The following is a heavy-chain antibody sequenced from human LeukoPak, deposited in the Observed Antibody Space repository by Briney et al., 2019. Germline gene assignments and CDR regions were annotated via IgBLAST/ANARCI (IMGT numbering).Heavy chain of an antibody. CDR3: AREVVPAARANWFDP. D-gene: IGHD2-2*01. CDR1: GFTFDDYA. Sequence: PGGSLRLSCAASGFTFDDYAVHWVRHAPGKGLEWVSGISWNSGSIGYADSVKGRFTISRDNAKNSLYLQMNSLRAEDTALYYCAREVVPAARANWFDPWGQGTLVTVSS. J-gene: IGHJ5*02. V-gene: IGHV3-9*01. CDR2: ISWNSGSI.